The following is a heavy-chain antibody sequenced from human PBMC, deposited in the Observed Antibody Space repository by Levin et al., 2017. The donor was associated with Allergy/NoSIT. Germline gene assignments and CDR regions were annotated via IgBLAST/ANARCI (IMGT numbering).Heavy chain of an antibody. V-gene: IGHV3-30*18. Sequence: GESLKISCAASGFTFSSYGMHWVRQAPGKGLEWVAVISYDGSNKYYADSVKGRFTISRDNSKNTLYLQMNSLRAEDTAVYYCAKDLSPFNITIFGVVIMRHYGMDVWGQGTTVTVSS. CDR1: GFTFSSYG. CDR2: ISYDGSNK. CDR3: AKDLSPFNITIFGVVIMRHYGMDV. D-gene: IGHD3-3*01. J-gene: IGHJ6*02.